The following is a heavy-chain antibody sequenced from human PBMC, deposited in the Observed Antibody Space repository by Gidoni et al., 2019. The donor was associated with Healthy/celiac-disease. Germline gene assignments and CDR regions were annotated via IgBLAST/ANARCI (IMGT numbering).Heavy chain of an antibody. Sequence: QVQLVQSVAEVKKPGASVKVSCKASGYTFTSSGISWVRQAPGQGREWMGWISAYNGNTNYAQKLQGRVTMTTDTSTSTAYMELRSLRSDDTAVYYCARDILLWFGEYWFDPWGQGTLVTVSS. CDR1: GYTFTSSG. CDR2: ISAYNGNT. J-gene: IGHJ5*02. V-gene: IGHV1-18*01. D-gene: IGHD3-10*01. CDR3: ARDILLWFGEYWFDP.